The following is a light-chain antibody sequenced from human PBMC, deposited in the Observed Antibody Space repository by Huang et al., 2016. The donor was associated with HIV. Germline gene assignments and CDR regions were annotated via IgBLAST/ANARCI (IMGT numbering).Light chain of an antibody. V-gene: IGKV1-5*03. CDR2: KAS. Sequence: DIQMTQFPSTLSASIGERVTIPCRASQSISASLAWYHQKPGKAPKLLIYKASSVESGVPPRLGGSGSGTEFTLTSTSLQPEDFATYYCQQYNSYPVTFGQGTKLEIK. J-gene: IGKJ2*01. CDR3: QQYNSYPVT. CDR1: QSISAS.